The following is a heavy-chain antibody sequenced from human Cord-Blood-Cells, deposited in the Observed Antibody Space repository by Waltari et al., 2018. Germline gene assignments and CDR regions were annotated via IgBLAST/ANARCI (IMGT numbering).Heavy chain of an antibody. CDR1: GYSFTSYW. D-gene: IGHD3-10*01. V-gene: IGHV5-51*01. CDR3: ARRFRGSGSYWYFDL. J-gene: IGHJ2*01. Sequence: EVQLVQSGAEVKKPGESLKISCKGSGYSFTSYWNGWVRQMPGKGLEWMGIIYPGDSDTRYSPSFQGQVTISADKSISTAYLQWSSLKASDTAMYYCARRFRGSGSYWYFDLWGRGTLVTVSS. CDR2: IYPGDSDT.